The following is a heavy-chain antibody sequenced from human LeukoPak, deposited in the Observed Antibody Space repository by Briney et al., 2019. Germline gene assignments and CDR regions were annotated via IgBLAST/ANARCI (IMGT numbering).Heavy chain of an antibody. J-gene: IGHJ4*02. V-gene: IGHV3-23*01. D-gene: IGHD6-13*01. CDR2: ISGSGGST. CDR3: AKGSIIAERVPGYYFDY. Sequence: GGSLRFSCAASGFTFSSYAMSWLRQAPGKGLEWVSAISGSGGSTYYADSVKGRFTIPRDNSKKTLYLQMNSLRAEATAVYYCAKGSIIAERVPGYYFDYWGQGALVTVSS. CDR1: GFTFSSYA.